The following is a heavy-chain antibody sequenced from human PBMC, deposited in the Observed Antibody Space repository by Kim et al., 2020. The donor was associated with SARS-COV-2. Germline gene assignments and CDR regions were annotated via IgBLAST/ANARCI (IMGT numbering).Heavy chain of an antibody. CDR1: GFTFSSYA. Sequence: GGSLRLSCAASGFTFSSYAMSWVRQAPGKGLEWVSAISGSGGSTYYADSVKGRFTISRDNSKNTLYLQMNSLRAEDTAVYYCAKDVMAVAGTWGAYYFDYWGQGTLVTVSS. D-gene: IGHD6-19*01. V-gene: IGHV3-23*01. CDR3: AKDVMAVAGTWGAYYFDY. CDR2: ISGSGGST. J-gene: IGHJ4*02.